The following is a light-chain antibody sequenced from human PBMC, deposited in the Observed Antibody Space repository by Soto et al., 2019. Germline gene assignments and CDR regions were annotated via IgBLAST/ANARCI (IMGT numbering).Light chain of an antibody. J-gene: IGKJ2*01. Sequence: EIVLTQSPGTLSLSPGEKATLSCRASQTVSSNQLAWYQQKPGQAPRILIYGASIRVAGIPDRFSGSGSGTDFTLSISRLEPEDFAMYYCQQYDNSPSFTFGQGAKLEV. CDR3: QQYDNSPSFT. CDR1: QTVSSNQ. V-gene: IGKV3-20*01. CDR2: GAS.